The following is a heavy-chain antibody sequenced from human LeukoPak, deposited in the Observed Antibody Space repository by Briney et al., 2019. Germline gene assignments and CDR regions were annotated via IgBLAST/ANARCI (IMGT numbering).Heavy chain of an antibody. D-gene: IGHD2-8*01. CDR2: IYYSGST. CDR3: ATSYIVLMWGGFDP. J-gene: IGHJ5*02. CDR1: GGCISSSSYY. Sequence: PSETLSLTCTVSGGCISSSSYYWGWIRQPPGKGLEWSGSIYYSGSTYYNPSLKSRVTISVDTSKNLFSLKLSSVTAADTAVYYCATSYIVLMWGGFDPWGQRTLVTVSS. V-gene: IGHV4-39*01.